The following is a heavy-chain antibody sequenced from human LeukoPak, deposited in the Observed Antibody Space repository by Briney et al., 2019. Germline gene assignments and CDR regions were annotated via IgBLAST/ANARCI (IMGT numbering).Heavy chain of an antibody. Sequence: GGSLRLPCAASEFTFSTYAMHWVRQARGKGLEGVSYISRSSSTIYYADSVKGRFTISRDNAKNSLYLQMNSLRAEDTSVYYCARGERYYDSSGYYHGLDYWGQGTLVTVSS. D-gene: IGHD3-22*01. V-gene: IGHV3-48*01. CDR3: ARGERYYDSSGYYHGLDY. CDR2: ISRSSSTI. CDR1: EFTFSTYA. J-gene: IGHJ4*02.